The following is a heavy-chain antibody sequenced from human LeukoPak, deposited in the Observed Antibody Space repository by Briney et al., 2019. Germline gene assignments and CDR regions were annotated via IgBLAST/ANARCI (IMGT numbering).Heavy chain of an antibody. V-gene: IGHV4-34*01. D-gene: IGHD5/OR15-5a*01. Sequence: PSETLSLTCAIYSESFSGYFWSWIRQPPGKGLEWIGEINHSGSTNYNPSLKSRVIISVDTSKNQFSLKLSSVTAADTAVYYCASLLSPGYWGQGTLVTVSS. CDR3: ASLLSPGY. CDR2: INHSGST. J-gene: IGHJ4*02. CDR1: SESFSGYF.